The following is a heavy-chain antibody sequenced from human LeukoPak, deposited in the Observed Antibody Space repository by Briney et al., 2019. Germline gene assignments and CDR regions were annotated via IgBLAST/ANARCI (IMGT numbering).Heavy chain of an antibody. CDR1: GSSLSDVL. J-gene: IGHJ3*02. V-gene: IGHV3-72*01. D-gene: IGHD1-14*01. CDR3: PGGFAGRGPSDI. Sequence: GGSLRLSCAASGSSLSDVLIDWVRQAPRKWLEWIGRTRNKASSYTTGYSATVRDRFNTSRDDSKDSVSLQMSSLKTEAAAVYYCPGGFAGRGPSDIWSQGTMVTVS. CDR2: TRNKASSYTT.